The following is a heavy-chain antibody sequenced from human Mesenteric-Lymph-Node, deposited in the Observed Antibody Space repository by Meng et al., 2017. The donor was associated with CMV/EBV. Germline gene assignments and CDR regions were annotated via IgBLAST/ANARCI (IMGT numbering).Heavy chain of an antibody. J-gene: IGHJ3*02. CDR1: GYTFTSYD. CDR2: INPNGGST. CDR3: AREHGAFDI. Sequence: ASVKVSCKASGYTFTSYDINWVRQAPGQGLEWMGLINPNGGSTHYAQKFQGRVTMTRDTSISTAYMELSRLRSDDTAVYYCAREHGAFDIWGQGTMVTVSS. V-gene: IGHV1-2*06.